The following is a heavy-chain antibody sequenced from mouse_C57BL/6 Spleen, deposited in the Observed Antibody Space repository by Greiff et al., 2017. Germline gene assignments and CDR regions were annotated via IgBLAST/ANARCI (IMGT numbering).Heavy chain of an antibody. D-gene: IGHD1-1*01. Sequence: VQLQQSGAELVRPGASVTLSCTASGFNIKDYYMHWVKQRPEQGLEWIGRIDPEDGDTEYAPKFQGKATMTADTSSNTAYLQLSSLTSEDTAVYYCTYYYGSSPRFAYWGQGTLVTVSA. J-gene: IGHJ3*01. V-gene: IGHV14-1*01. CDR1: GFNIKDYY. CDR2: IDPEDGDT. CDR3: TYYYGSSPRFAY.